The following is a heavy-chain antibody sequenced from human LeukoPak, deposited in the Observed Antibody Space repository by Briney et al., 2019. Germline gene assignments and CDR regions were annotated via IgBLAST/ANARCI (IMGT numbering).Heavy chain of an antibody. CDR1: GYTFTSYD. V-gene: IGHV1-8*01. Sequence: GASVKVSCKASGYTFTSYDINWVRQATGQGLEWMGWMNPNSGNTGYAQKFQGRVTMTRNTSISTAYMELSSLRSEDTAVYYCARVWRGSSVVVYYNWFDPWGQGTLVTVSS. CDR2: MNPNSGNT. J-gene: IGHJ5*02. CDR3: ARVWRGSSVVVYYNWFDP. D-gene: IGHD3-22*01.